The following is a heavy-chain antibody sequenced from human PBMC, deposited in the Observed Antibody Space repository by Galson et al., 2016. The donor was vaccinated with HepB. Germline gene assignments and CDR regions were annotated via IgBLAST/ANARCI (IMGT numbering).Heavy chain of an antibody. Sequence: SLRLSCAASGFTFSRSWMSWVRQAPGKGPEWVANIKQDGSEKYYVDSVKGRFTISRDNAKNSLYLQITSLSAEDTAVYYCARDRGGTYSNCFDYWGQGTMVTVSS. J-gene: IGHJ4*02. CDR2: IKQDGSEK. CDR3: ARDRGGTYSNCFDY. CDR1: GFTFSRSW. D-gene: IGHD1-26*01. V-gene: IGHV3-7*03.